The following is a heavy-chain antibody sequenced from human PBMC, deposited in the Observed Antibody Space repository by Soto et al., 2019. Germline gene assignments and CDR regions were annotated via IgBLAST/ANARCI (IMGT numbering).Heavy chain of an antibody. V-gene: IGHV4-38-2*01. J-gene: IGHJ4*02. D-gene: IGHD3-22*01. Sequence: SETLSLTCAVSAYSISSGYYWGCIRQPPGKGLEWIGSIYHSGSTYYNPSPKSRVTISVDTSKNQFSLKLRSVTAADTAVYYCARMGFYYDSSGYDYWGQGTLVTVSS. CDR3: ARMGFYYDSSGYDY. CDR1: AYSISSGYY. CDR2: IYHSGST.